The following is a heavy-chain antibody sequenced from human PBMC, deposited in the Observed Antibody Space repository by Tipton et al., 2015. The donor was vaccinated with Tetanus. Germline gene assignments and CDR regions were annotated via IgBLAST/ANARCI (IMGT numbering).Heavy chain of an antibody. V-gene: IGHV4-39*01. Sequence: LRLSCSLSGGSISSGTYYWGWIRQPPGKGLEWIGNIYYSGTTYYTSSLKSRVTISLDTSKNQFSLKMTSVTAADTAVYYCARQADNWPDPWGPGILVTVSS. CDR3: ARQADNWPDP. CDR1: GGSISSGTYY. J-gene: IGHJ5*02. D-gene: IGHD1-20*01. CDR2: IYYSGTT.